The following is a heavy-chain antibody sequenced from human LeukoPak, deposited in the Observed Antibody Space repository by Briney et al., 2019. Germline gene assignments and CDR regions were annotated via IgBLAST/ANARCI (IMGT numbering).Heavy chain of an antibody. V-gene: IGHV4-38-2*02. J-gene: IGHJ3*02. D-gene: IGHD3-16*01. CDR2: IYHSGST. CDR3: ARYEAGLAAFDI. Sequence: PSETLSLTCTVSGYSISSGYYWGWIRQPPGKGLEWIGSIYHSGSTYYNPSLKSRVTISVDTSKNQFSLKLSSVTAADTAVYYCARYEAGLAAFDIWGQGTMVTVSS. CDR1: GYSISSGYY.